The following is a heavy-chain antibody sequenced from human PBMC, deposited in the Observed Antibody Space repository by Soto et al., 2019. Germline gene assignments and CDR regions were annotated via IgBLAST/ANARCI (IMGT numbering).Heavy chain of an antibody. CDR2: IYYSGST. V-gene: IGHV4-59*08. CDR1: GGSISSYY. J-gene: IGHJ6*03. D-gene: IGHD3-10*01. CDR3: ARRVGSGSYYNRDNYYYYYRDV. Sequence: KPSETLSLTCTVSGGSISSYYWSWIRQPPGKGLEWIGYIYYSGSTNYNPSLKSRVTISVDTSKNQFSLKLSSVTAADTAVYYCARRVGSGSYYNRDNYYYYYRDVWGKGTTVT.